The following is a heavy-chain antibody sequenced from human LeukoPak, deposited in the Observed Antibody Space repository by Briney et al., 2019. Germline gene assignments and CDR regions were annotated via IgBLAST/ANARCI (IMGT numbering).Heavy chain of an antibody. CDR1: GFTFSNYW. D-gene: IGHD1-26*01. CDR2: INSDGSST. CDR3: VRDGVGFDY. J-gene: IGHJ4*02. V-gene: IGHV3-74*03. Sequence: PGGSLRLSCAASGFTFSNYWMHWVRQVPGKGLVWVSRINSDGSSTKYADSVKGRFTISRDNAENTLYLQMNSLRAEDTAVYYCVRDGVGFDYWGQGTLVTVSS.